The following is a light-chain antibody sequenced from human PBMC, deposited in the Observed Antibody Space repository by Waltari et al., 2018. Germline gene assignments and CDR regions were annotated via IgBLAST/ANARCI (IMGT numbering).Light chain of an antibody. CDR2: EVS. Sequence: QSALTQPPSASGSPGQSVTTSCTGTSSDVGGYNYVSWYPQHPGKAPKLMINEVSKRPSGVPDRFSGSRSGNTASVTVSGLQAEDEADYYCSSYAGSNNSQVFGGGTKLTVL. CDR1: SSDVGGYNY. V-gene: IGLV2-8*01. CDR3: SSYAGSNNSQV. J-gene: IGLJ3*02.